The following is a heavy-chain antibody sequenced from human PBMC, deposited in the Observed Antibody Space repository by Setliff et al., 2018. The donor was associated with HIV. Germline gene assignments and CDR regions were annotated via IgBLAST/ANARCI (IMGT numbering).Heavy chain of an antibody. J-gene: IGHJ4*02. D-gene: IGHD6-13*01. V-gene: IGHV1-3*01. CDR3: AIGSSNWPHRPNNYYFDY. Sequence: ASVKVSCKASGDTFTTYALHWVRQAPGQRLEWMGWTNAGNGDTKSSQKFQGRVTITRDTSASTAYMELSSLRSEDTGVYYCAIGSSNWPHRPNNYYFDYWGQGTPVTVSS. CDR1: GDTFTTYA. CDR2: TNAGNGDT.